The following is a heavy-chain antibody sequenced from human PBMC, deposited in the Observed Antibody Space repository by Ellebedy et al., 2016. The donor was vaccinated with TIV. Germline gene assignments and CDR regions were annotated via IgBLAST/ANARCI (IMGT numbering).Heavy chain of an antibody. D-gene: IGHD6-19*01. CDR3: ARGASGRSAPGSSGWFSGFEI. V-gene: IGHV3-72*01. CDR1: GFTVSSNY. Sequence: GGSLRLSCAASGFTVSSNYMSRVRQAPGKGLEWIGRTRTKVQSYTTEYAASVKGRFTISRDDSKNSLYLQMNSLKIEDTAVYYCARGASGRSAPGSSGWFSGFEIWGQGTMVIVSS. CDR2: TRTKVQSYTT. J-gene: IGHJ3*02.